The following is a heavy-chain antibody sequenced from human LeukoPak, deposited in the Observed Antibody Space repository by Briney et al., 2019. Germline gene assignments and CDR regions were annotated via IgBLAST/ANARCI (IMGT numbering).Heavy chain of an antibody. Sequence: SETLSLTCAVSGYSINSGYYWGWIRQPPGKGLEWIGSIYHSGTTYYNPSLKSRVTISVDTSKNQFSLKLSSVTAADTAVYYCARLKSFSGYFGVFDIWGQGTMVTVSS. CDR1: GYSINSGYY. J-gene: IGHJ3*02. CDR2: IYHSGTT. D-gene: IGHD4-17*01. CDR3: ARLKSFSGYFGVFDI. V-gene: IGHV4-38-2*01.